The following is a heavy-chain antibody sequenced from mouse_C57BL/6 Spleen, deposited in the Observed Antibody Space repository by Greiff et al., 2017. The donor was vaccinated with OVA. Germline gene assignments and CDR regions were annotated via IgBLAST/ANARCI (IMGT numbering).Heavy chain of an antibody. CDR3: APDGYYQDY. Sequence: VQLQQSGPELVKPGASVKMSCKASGYTFTDYNMPWVRQSPGKSLEWIGYINPNNGGTSYKQKFKGRATLTVNKSSSTAYMELRSLTSEDSAVYYCAPDGYYQDYWGQGTSVTVSS. J-gene: IGHJ4*01. CDR2: INPNNGGT. V-gene: IGHV1-22*01. CDR1: GYTFTDYN. D-gene: IGHD2-3*01.